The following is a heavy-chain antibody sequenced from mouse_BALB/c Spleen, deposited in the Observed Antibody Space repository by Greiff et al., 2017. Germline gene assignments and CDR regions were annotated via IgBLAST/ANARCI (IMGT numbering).Heavy chain of an antibody. CDR1: GYTFTSYW. CDR2: INPSTGYT. Sequence: VQLQESGAELAKPGASVKMSCKASGYTFTSYWMHWVNQRPGQGLEWIGYINPSTGYTEYNQKFKDKATLTADKSSSTAYMQLSSLTSEVSAVYYCARSGSSFAYWGQGTLVTVSA. J-gene: IGHJ3*01. D-gene: IGHD1-1*01. V-gene: IGHV1-7*01. CDR3: ARSGSSFAY.